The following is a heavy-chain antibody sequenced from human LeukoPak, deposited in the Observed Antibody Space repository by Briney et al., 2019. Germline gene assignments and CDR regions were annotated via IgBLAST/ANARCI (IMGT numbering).Heavy chain of an antibody. CDR3: ARVGDGSSSGYYYHYYYYYGMDV. V-gene: IGHV4-59*01. J-gene: IGHJ6*02. CDR2: IYYSGST. Sequence: PSETLSLTCTVSGGSISSYYWSWIRQPPGKGLEWIGYIYYSGSTNYNPSLKSRVTISVDTSKNQFSLKLSSVTAADTAVYYCARVGDGSSSGYYYHYYYYYGMDVWGQGTTVTVSS. CDR1: GGSISSYY. D-gene: IGHD3-22*01.